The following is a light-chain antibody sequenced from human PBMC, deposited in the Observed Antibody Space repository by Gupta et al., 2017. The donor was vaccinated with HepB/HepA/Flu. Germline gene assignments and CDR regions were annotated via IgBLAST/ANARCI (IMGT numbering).Light chain of an antibody. J-gene: IGKJ5*01. V-gene: IGKV3-20*01. CDR2: GAS. Sequence: ELVLTESPGTRSLSPGERATLSCRASQSVSSSYLAWYQQKPGQAPRLLIYGASSRATGIPDRFSGSGSGTDFTLTISRLEPEDFAMYYCQQCGTSPITFDQGTRLEIK. CDR3: QQCGTSPIT. CDR1: QSVSSSY.